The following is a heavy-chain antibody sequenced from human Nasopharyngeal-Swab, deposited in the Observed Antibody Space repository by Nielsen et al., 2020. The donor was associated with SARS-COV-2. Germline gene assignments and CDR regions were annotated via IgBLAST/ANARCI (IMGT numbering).Heavy chain of an antibody. V-gene: IGHV3-33*01. Sequence: GESLKISCAASGFTFSSYGMHWVRQAPGKGLEWVAVIWYDGSNKYYADSVKGRFTISRDNSRNTLYLQMNSLRAEDTAVYYCARDNGAIDYWGQGTLVTVSS. CDR3: ARDNGAIDY. J-gene: IGHJ4*02. D-gene: IGHD2-8*01. CDR2: IWYDGSNK. CDR1: GFTFSSYG.